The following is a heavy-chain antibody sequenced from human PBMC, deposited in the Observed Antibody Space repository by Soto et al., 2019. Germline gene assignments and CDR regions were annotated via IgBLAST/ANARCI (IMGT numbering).Heavy chain of an antibody. D-gene: IGHD4-17*01. V-gene: IGHV4-61*01. Sequence: SETLSLTCSVSGGSVSDKTYYWSWIRQPPGKRLEWIGYVYYSGTTNYNPSLKSRVTISVDLSKNQFSLRLSSVTTADTALYYCARTTAVPNSLRSRYFFDYWGRGTLVTVSS. J-gene: IGHJ4*02. CDR2: VYYSGTT. CDR1: GGSVSDKTYY. CDR3: ARTTAVPNSLRSRYFFDY.